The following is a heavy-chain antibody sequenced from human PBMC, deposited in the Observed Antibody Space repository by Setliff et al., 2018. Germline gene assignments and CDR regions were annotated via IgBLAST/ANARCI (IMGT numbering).Heavy chain of an antibody. CDR1: GGSFDSGTHY. CDR3: VRESHSTWYRRDF. Sequence: SETLSLTCTVTGGSFDSGTHYWSWIRQPAGKVPEWIGLIQGTGNTNYNPSLQSRATISIDTSKNQISLKITSVTAADTAVYYCVRESHSTWYRRDFWGQGTLVTSPQ. CDR2: IQGTGNT. J-gene: IGHJ4*02. V-gene: IGHV4-61*10. D-gene: IGHD6-13*01.